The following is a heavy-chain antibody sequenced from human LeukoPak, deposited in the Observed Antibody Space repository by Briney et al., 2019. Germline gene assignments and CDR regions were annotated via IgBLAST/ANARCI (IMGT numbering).Heavy chain of an antibody. CDR1: GGSFSGYY. Sequence: PSETLSLTCAVYGGSFSGYYWSWIRQPPGKGLEWIGEINHSGSTNYSPSLKSRVTISVDTSKNQFSLKLSSVTAADTAVYYCARGRGRSSWFYGYNWFDPWGQGTLVTVSS. CDR2: INHSGST. D-gene: IGHD6-13*01. V-gene: IGHV4-34*01. J-gene: IGHJ5*02. CDR3: ARGRGRSSWFYGYNWFDP.